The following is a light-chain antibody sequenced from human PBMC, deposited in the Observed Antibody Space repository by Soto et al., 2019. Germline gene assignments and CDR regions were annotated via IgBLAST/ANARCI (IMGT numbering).Light chain of an antibody. J-gene: IGKJ1*01. CDR1: QSISSY. CDR3: QQYNSYSRT. CDR2: KAS. Sequence: DIQMTQSPSSLSASVGDIVTITCRASQSISSYLNWYQQKPGKAPKVLIYKASTLKSGVPSRFSGSGSGTEFTLTISSLQPDDFATYYCQQYNSYSRTFGQGTKVDIK. V-gene: IGKV1-5*03.